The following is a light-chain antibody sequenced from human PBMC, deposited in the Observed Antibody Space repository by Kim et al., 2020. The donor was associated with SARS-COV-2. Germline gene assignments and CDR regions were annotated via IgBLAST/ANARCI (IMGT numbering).Light chain of an antibody. Sequence: ALGQTIRITCQGDRLRSYYASWYQQKPGPAPVLVIYGKNNRPSGIPDRFSGSSSGNTASLTITGAQAEDEADYYCNSRDSSGNHLVFGGGTKLTVL. CDR2: GKN. J-gene: IGLJ2*01. V-gene: IGLV3-19*01. CDR1: RLRSYY. CDR3: NSRDSSGNHLV.